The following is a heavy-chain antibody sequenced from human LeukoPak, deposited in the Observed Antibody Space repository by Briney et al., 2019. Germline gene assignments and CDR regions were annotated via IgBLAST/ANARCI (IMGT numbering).Heavy chain of an antibody. V-gene: IGHV4-39*01. CDR2: IYYSGST. J-gene: IGHJ4*02. CDR3: ARTSGFFDSGGSFHENPYFFDS. CDR1: GGSLSNNNYY. Sequence: SETLSLTCTVSGGSLSNNNYYWGWIRQPPGKGLEWIGSIYYSGSTYFNPSLKSRVTISVDTSKNQFSLKLSSVTAADTAVYYCARTSGFFDSGGSFHENPYFFDSWGQGTLVTVSS. D-gene: IGHD3-22*01.